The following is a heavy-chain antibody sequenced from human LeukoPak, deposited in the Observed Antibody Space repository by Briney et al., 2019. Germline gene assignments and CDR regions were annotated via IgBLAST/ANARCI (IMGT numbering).Heavy chain of an antibody. Sequence: GGSLRLSCAASGFTFSSYGMHWVRQAPGKGLEWVAFIRYDGSNKYYADSVKGRFTISRDNSKNTLYLQMNSLRAEDTAVYYCAKETTIEVLITIIVVVMPHLDYWGQGILVTVSS. V-gene: IGHV3-30*02. J-gene: IGHJ4*02. CDR2: IRYDGSNK. D-gene: IGHD3-22*01. CDR1: GFTFSSYG. CDR3: AKETTIEVLITIIVVVMPHLDY.